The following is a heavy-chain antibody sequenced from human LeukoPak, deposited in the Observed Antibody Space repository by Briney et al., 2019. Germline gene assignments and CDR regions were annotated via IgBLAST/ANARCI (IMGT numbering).Heavy chain of an antibody. CDR3: ARDAIGSSSGEVFDY. Sequence: GASVTVSCKASGGTFSSYAISWVRQAPGQGLEWMGWIIPIFGTANYAQKFQGRVTITADESTSTAYMELSSLRSEDTAVYYCARDAIGSSSGEVFDYWGQGTLVTVSS. D-gene: IGHD6-6*01. CDR2: IIPIFGTA. CDR1: GGTFSSYA. V-gene: IGHV1-69*13. J-gene: IGHJ4*02.